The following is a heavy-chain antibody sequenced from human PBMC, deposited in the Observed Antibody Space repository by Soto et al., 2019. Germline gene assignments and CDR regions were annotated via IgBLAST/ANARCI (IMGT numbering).Heavy chain of an antibody. J-gene: IGHJ5*02. V-gene: IGHV1-18*01. CDR3: ARDYGGKSGWFDP. CDR1: GYTFTSYG. Sequence: ASVKVSCKASGYTFTSYGISWVRQAPGQGLEWMGWISAYNGNTNYAQKLQGRVTMTTDTSTSTGYMELNSLSSEDTAVYYCARDYGGKSGWFDPWGQGTLVTVSS. CDR2: ISAYNGNT. D-gene: IGHD4-17*01.